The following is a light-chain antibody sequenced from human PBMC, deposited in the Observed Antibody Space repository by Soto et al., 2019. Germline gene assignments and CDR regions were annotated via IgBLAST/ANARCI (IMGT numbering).Light chain of an antibody. CDR3: SSYTSDSTHV. V-gene: IGLV2-14*01. Sequence: QSALTQPASVSGSPGQSITISCIGTSSDVGGYDYVSWYQQNPGKAPKLIIYEVINRPSGVSSRFSDSKSGNTASLTISGLQAEDEADYYCSSYTSDSTHVFGSGTKLTVL. CDR1: SSDVGGYDY. J-gene: IGLJ1*01. CDR2: EVI.